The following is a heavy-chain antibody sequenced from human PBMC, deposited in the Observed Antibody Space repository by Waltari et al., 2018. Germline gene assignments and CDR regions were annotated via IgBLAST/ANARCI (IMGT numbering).Heavy chain of an antibody. V-gene: IGHV3-23*01. D-gene: IGHD6-19*01. J-gene: IGHJ4*02. CDR1: GFTFSSYA. CDR2: ISGRGGST. Sequence: EVQLLESGGGLVQPGGSLRLSCAASGFTFSSYAMSWVRQAPGKGLEWVSAISGRGGSTYYADSVKGRFTISRDNSKNTLYLQMNSLRAEDTAVYYCAKVGSSPTGYFDYWGQGTLVTVSS. CDR3: AKVGSSPTGYFDY.